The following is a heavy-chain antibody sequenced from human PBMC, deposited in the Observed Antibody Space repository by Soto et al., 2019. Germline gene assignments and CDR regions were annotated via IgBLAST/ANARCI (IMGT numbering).Heavy chain of an antibody. CDR2: IYWDDDK. J-gene: IGHJ4*02. Sequence: QITLKESGPPLVRPAQNLTLTCTFSGFSLTTTDMGVAWIRQPPGKALEWLALIYWDDDKRYNPSLKNRLAISKDTSRDRVVLTINNINPEDTGTCFCAHAGDYDLLSFDHWGPGTLVTVSS. D-gene: IGHD4-17*01. CDR1: GFSLTTTDMG. CDR3: AHAGDYDLLSFDH. V-gene: IGHV2-5*02.